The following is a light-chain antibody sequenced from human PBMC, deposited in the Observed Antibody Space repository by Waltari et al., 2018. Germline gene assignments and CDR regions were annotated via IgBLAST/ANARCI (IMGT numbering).Light chain of an antibody. V-gene: IGLV2-14*01. CDR2: EVS. Sequence: CTGTSSDVGAFNYVSWYQQHPGEAPKLIIYEVSNRPSGVSNRFSGSKSGNTASLTISGLLAEDEADYYCNSYTTTAARVFGGGTKLTVL. CDR1: SSDVGAFNY. J-gene: IGLJ3*02. CDR3: NSYTTTAARV.